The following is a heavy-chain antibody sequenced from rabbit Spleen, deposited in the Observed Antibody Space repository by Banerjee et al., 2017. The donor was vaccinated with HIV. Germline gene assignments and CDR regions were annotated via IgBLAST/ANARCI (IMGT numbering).Heavy chain of an antibody. CDR1: GIDFTNYY. V-gene: IGHV1S43*01. D-gene: IGHD4-1*01. Sequence: QEKLVESGGDLVKPGASLTLSCKASGIDFTNYYISWVRQAPGKGLEWIGIIYAAKGSTDYASWVNGRFTISSDNAQSTVDLKMTSLTAADTATYFCARDSGTSFSSYGMDLWGPGTLVTVS. CDR2: IYAAKGST. CDR3: ARDSGTSFSSYGMDL. J-gene: IGHJ6*01.